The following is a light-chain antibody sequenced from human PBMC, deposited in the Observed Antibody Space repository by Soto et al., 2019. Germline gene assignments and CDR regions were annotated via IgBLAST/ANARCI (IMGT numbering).Light chain of an antibody. CDR1: SSDLGSYNF. CDR2: EGR. CDR3: FSYAGSXAYV. Sequence: QSVMTQPASVSASHGQSITISCTGTSSDLGSYNFVAWYQQHPGKAPKLMIYEGRNRPSGISDRFSGSKSGNTASLTISGLQADDAADYFCFSYAGSXAYVLGTGTKVXV. V-gene: IGLV2-23*01. J-gene: IGLJ1*01.